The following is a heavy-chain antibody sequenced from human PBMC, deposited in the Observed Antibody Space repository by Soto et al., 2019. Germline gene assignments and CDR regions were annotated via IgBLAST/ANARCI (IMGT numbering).Heavy chain of an antibody. J-gene: IGHJ4*02. CDR3: ARAYYDFWSGYYQDY. D-gene: IGHD3-3*01. V-gene: IGHV4-59*01. Sequence: SETLSLTCTVSGGSISGYYWNWIRQPPGKGLEWIGSFYYTGTTNFSPSLKSRVTVSVDTSKNQFSLKLSSVTAADTAVYFSARAYYDFWSGYYQDYWGQGTLVTVSS. CDR2: FYYTGTT. CDR1: GGSISGYY.